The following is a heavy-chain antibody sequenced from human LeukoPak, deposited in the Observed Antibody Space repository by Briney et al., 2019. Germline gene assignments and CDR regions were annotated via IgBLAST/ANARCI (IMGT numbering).Heavy chain of an antibody. V-gene: IGHV3-7*04. CDR2: IKQDGSKE. J-gene: IGHJ4*02. D-gene: IGHD5-24*01. Sequence: GGSLRLSCAASGFTFSSYWMTWVRQAPGKGLEWVANIKQDGSKESYVDSVKGRFTISRDNAKNSLYLQMNSLRAEDTAIYYCTRVGYIDEGIDYWGQGTLVTVSS. CDR3: TRVGYIDEGIDY. CDR1: GFTFSSYW.